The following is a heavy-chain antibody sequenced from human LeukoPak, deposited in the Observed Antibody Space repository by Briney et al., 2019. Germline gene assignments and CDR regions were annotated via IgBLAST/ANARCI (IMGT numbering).Heavy chain of an antibody. CDR3: ASGQLWFRFDY. V-gene: IGHV3-7*01. CDR1: GFTFSSYG. D-gene: IGHD5-18*01. J-gene: IGHJ4*02. Sequence: GGSLRLSCAASGFTFSSYGMHWVRQAPGKGLEWVANIKQDGSEKYYVDSVKGRFTISRDNAKNSLYLQMNSLRAEDTAVYYCASGQLWFRFDYWGQGTLVTVSS. CDR2: IKQDGSEK.